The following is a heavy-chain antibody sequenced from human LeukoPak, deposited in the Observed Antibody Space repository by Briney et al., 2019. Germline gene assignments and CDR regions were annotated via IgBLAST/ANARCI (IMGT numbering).Heavy chain of an antibody. J-gene: IGHJ5*02. CDR2: INHSGST. V-gene: IGHV4-34*01. CDR3: ARHSKLYFDWLLYSENWFDP. Sequence: SETLSLTCAVYGGSFSGYYWSWIRQPPGKGLEWIGEINHSGSTNYNPSLKSRVTISVDTSKNQFSLKLSSVTAADTAVYYCARHSKLYFDWLLYSENWFDPWGQGTLVTVSS. CDR1: GGSFSGYY. D-gene: IGHD3-9*01.